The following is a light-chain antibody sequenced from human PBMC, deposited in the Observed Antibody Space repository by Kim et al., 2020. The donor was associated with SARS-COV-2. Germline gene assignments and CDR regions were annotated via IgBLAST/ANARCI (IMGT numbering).Light chain of an antibody. CDR3: QQCKSYSYT. CDR1: QSIRGW. V-gene: IGKV1-5*03. Sequence: DIQMTQSPSTLSASVGDRVTITCRASQSIRGWLAWYQQKPGKAPKLLIYKASILQSGVPSRFSGSGSGTEFTLTISSVQPDDFATYYSQQCKSYSYTCGRGTELE. CDR2: KAS. J-gene: IGKJ2*01.